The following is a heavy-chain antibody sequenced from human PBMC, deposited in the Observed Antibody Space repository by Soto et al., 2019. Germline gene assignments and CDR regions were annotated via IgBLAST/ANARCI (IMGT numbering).Heavy chain of an antibody. V-gene: IGHV3-7*01. D-gene: IGHD3-16*01. J-gene: IGHJ4*02. Sequence: EVQLVESGGGLVQPGGSLRLSCAASGFTFSTYWMTWVRQPPGKGLEWVANMDQDGSETYYVDSVRGRFTVSRDNAKNSRYLQMNSLRVEYTAVYYCVCGGNFFIYWGQGTLVTVSP. CDR1: GFTFSTYW. CDR2: MDQDGSET. CDR3: VCGGNFFIY.